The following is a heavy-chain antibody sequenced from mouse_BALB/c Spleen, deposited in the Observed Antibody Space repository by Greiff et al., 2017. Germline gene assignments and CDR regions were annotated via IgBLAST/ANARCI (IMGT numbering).Heavy chain of an antibody. D-gene: IGHD1-1*01. CDR2: ILPGSGST. V-gene: IGHV1-9*01. Sequence: VQLQQSGAELMKPGASVKISCKATGYTFSSYWIEWVKQRPGHGLEWIGEILPGSGSTNYNEKFKGKATFTADTSSNTAYMQLSSLTSEDSAVYYCARRFITTVVATDYWGQGTTLTVSS. CDR3: ARRFITTVVATDY. J-gene: IGHJ2*01. CDR1: GYTFSSYW.